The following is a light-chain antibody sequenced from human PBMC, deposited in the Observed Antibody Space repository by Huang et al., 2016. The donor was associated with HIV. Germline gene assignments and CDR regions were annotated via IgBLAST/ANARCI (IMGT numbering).Light chain of an antibody. Sequence: DIEMTQSLDSLTVSLGARAIINCKSSQAVLNNANKKNYLARYQQRPGQPPKVLIYWASSREAGVPDRFSGSGSGTDFNLTISSLQPEDLAVYYCQQYYSPPYTFGQGTRLEI. CDR2: WAS. CDR1: QAVLNNANKKNY. J-gene: IGKJ2*01. CDR3: QQYYSPPYT. V-gene: IGKV4-1*01.